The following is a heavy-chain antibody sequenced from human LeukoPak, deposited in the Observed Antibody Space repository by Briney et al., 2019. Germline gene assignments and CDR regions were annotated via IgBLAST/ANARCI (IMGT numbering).Heavy chain of an antibody. Sequence: RGESLKISCKGSGYSFTSYWIGWVRQMPGKGLEWMGIIYPGDSDTRYSPSFQGQVTISADKSISTAYLQWSSLKASDTAMYYCASSDSSGYYRLNLDYWGQGTLVTVSS. J-gene: IGHJ4*02. CDR3: ASSDSSGYYRLNLDY. CDR1: GYSFTSYW. CDR2: IYPGDSDT. V-gene: IGHV5-51*01. D-gene: IGHD3-22*01.